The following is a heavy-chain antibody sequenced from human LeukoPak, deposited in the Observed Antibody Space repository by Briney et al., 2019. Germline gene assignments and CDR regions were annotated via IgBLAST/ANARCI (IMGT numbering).Heavy chain of an antibody. D-gene: IGHD1-26*01. CDR2: ISYDGSNK. V-gene: IGHV3-30*04. CDR1: GFTFSSYA. CDR3: ARARGSYPSEIDY. J-gene: IGHJ4*02. Sequence: PGRSLRLSCAASGFTFSSYAMHWVRQAPGKGLEWVAVISYDGSNKYYADSVKGRFTISRDNSKNTLYLQMNSLRAEDTAVYYCARARGSYPSEIDYWGQGTLVIVSS.